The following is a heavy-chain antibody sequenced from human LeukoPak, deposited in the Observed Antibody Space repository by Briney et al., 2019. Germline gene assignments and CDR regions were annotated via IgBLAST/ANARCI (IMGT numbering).Heavy chain of an antibody. CDR1: GFTVSSNY. D-gene: IGHD6-13*01. CDR3: AKGSQRLVVAMDV. J-gene: IGHJ6*02. Sequence: LSGGSLRLSCAASGFTVSSNYMSWVRQAPGKGLEWISAFSVNDDILRYAESVKGRFTISRDTSKNTLYLQMNNLRAEDTGLYYCAKGSQRLVVAMDVWGQGTTVTVSS. V-gene: IGHV3-23*01. CDR2: FSVNDDIL.